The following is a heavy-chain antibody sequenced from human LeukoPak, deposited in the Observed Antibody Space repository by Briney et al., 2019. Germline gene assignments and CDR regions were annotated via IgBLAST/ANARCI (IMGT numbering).Heavy chain of an antibody. D-gene: IGHD3-22*01. Sequence: PGGSLRLSCAASGFTFSDYYMSWVRQAPGKGLEWVSSISSSSSYIYYADSVKGRFTISRDNAKNSLYLQMNSLRAEDTAVYYCARVHYYDSSGYYAWGQGTLVTVSS. J-gene: IGHJ5*02. CDR1: GFTFSDYY. V-gene: IGHV3-21*01. CDR2: ISSSSSYI. CDR3: ARVHYYDSSGYYA.